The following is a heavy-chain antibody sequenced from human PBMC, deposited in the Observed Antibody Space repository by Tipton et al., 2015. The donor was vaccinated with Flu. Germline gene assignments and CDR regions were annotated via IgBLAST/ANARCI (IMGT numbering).Heavy chain of an antibody. CDR3: ARRDYSNYVSEPKNWFDP. CDR1: GYSIRSSGYY. Sequence: TLSLTCAVSGYSIRSSGYYWGWIRQPPGKGLEWIGNIFHSGNTYHNPSLKSRVTISIDTSKNQFSLKLSSVTAADTAVYYCARRDYSNYVSEPKNWFDPWGQGALVTVSS. CDR2: IFHSGNT. V-gene: IGHV4-38-2*01. D-gene: IGHD4-11*01. J-gene: IGHJ5*02.